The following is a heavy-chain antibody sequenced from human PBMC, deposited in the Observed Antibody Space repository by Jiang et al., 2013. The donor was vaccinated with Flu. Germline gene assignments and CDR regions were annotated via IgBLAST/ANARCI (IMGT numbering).Heavy chain of an antibody. Sequence: LLKPSETLSLTCTVSGGSMTVNHWSWIRQPPGKGLQWIGSISYSGSPMYNPSLQSRVTISIDTSNNQFFLDLSYVTAADTAIYYCARHLAMDIWGQGTTVTVSS. CDR1: GGSMTVNH. J-gene: IGHJ6*02. CDR3: ARHLAMDI. V-gene: IGHV4-59*08. CDR2: ISYSGSP. D-gene: IGHD3-3*02.